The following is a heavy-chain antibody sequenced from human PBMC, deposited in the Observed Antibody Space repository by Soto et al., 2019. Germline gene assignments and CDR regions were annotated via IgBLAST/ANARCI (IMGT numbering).Heavy chain of an antibody. D-gene: IGHD6-13*01. CDR1: GFTFSSYG. J-gene: IGHJ4*02. CDR2: IWYDGSNK. CDR3: ARAVMVQQLVDY. Sequence: GGSLRLSCAASGFTFSSYGMHWVRQAPGKGLEWVAVIWYDGSNKYYADSVKGRFTISRDNSKNTLYLQMNSLRAEDTAVYYCARAVMVQQLVDYWGQGTLVTVSS. V-gene: IGHV3-33*01.